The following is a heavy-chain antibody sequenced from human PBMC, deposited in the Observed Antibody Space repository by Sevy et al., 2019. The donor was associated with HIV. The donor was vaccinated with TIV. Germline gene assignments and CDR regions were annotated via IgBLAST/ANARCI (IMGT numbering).Heavy chain of an antibody. J-gene: IGHJ4*02. D-gene: IGHD2-15*01. V-gene: IGHV1-18*01. Sequence: GESLKISCKASGYTFTSYRIMWVRQGPGQGLEWMGWISAFNSDTNYAQKLQGRVTMTTDTSTSTVYMELRSLRSDDTAVYYCARAYCSGGRCYSLAYWGQGTLVTVSS. CDR3: ARAYCSGGRCYSLAY. CDR1: GYTFTSYR. CDR2: ISAFNSDT.